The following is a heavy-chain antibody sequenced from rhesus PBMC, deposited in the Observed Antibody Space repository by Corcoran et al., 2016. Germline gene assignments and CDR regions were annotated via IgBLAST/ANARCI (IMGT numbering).Heavy chain of an antibody. J-gene: IGHJ4*01. CDR1: GGSSSSEYE. Sequence: QVQLQESGPGVGKPAETRSLTCAVSGGSSSSEYEWSWIGQPPGKGLVWIGYIDGSGGTTYRNPSPNMPVTLSVDTSKNQFSLKLSAVTAADTAVYYCASITGCGWIIVVYWGHGVLVTVSS. D-gene: IGHD2-21*01. V-gene: IGHV4S14*01. CDR2: IDGSGGTT. CDR3: ASITGCGWIIVVY.